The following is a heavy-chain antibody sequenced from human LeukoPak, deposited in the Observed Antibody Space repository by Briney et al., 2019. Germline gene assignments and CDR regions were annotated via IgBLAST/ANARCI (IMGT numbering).Heavy chain of an antibody. CDR1: GFTFASTD. J-gene: IGHJ4*02. CDR2: IYRNGNT. Sequence: PGGSLRLSCGVSGFTFASTDMSWLRQAPGKGLEWVSNIYRNGNTFYSDSVKGRFTISRDTSKNTLNLEMNSLGVEDTAVYYCARAVTDGYGLDFYFDLWGLGTLVTVSS. V-gene: IGHV3-53*01. D-gene: IGHD5-24*01. CDR3: ARAVTDGYGLDFYFDL.